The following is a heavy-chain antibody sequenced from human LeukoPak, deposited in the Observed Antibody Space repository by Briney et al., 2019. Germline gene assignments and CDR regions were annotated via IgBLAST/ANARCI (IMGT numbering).Heavy chain of an antibody. Sequence: KASETLSLTCTVSGASISSNSYYWGWIRQPPGKGLEWIGSIYTSGSTNYNPSLKSRVTMSVDTSKNQFSLKLSSVTAADTAVYYCARESSRDCDTTSCYEVFDPWGQGTLVTVSS. CDR2: IYTSGST. CDR1: GASISSNSYY. D-gene: IGHD2-2*01. V-gene: IGHV4-39*07. J-gene: IGHJ5*02. CDR3: ARESSRDCDTTSCYEVFDP.